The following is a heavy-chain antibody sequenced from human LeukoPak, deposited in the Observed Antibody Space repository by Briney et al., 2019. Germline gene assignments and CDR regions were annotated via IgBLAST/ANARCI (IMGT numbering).Heavy chain of an antibody. D-gene: IGHD5-24*01. J-gene: IGHJ3*02. Sequence: SVKVSCKASGGTFSSYAISWVRQAPGQGLEWMGGTIPIFGTANYAQKFQGRVTITADESTSTAYMELSSLRSEDTAVYYCARDRTQWDGYSYDAFDIWGQGTMVTVSS. CDR1: GGTFSSYA. V-gene: IGHV1-69*13. CDR3: ARDRTQWDGYSYDAFDI. CDR2: TIPIFGTA.